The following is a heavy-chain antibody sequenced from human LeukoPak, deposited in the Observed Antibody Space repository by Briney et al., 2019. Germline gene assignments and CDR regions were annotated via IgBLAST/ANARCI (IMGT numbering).Heavy chain of an antibody. J-gene: IGHJ4*02. CDR2: IYYSGST. Sequence: SETLSLTCTVSGGSISSYYWSWIRQPPGKGLEWIGYIYYSGSTNYNPSLKSRVTISVDTSKNQFSLKLSSVTAADTAVYYCARVGDYYDSSGYLDRGQGTLVTVSS. V-gene: IGHV4-59*01. D-gene: IGHD3-22*01. CDR3: ARVGDYYDSSGYLD. CDR1: GGSISSYY.